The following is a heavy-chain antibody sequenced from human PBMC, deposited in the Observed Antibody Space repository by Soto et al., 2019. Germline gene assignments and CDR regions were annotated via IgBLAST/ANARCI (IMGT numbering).Heavy chain of an antibody. CDR3: ARGNALDV. CDR1: GDSVPSDITS. CDR2: TYYRSKWFH. D-gene: IGHD3-10*01. Sequence: QGQLQQSGPGLVKPSQTLSLTCAISGDSVPSDITSWNWIRQSPSRGLEWLGSTYYRSKWFHDYAASVKSRITINPDTSKNQFSLELNSMTPEDTAVYYCARGNALDVWGQGTVVTVSS. J-gene: IGHJ3*01. V-gene: IGHV6-1*01.